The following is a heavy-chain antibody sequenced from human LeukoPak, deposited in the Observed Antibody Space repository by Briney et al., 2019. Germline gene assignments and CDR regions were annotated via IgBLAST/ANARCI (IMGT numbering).Heavy chain of an antibody. D-gene: IGHD1-1*01. CDR2: INSDGSST. CDR1: GFTFSSYW. V-gene: IGHV3-74*01. CDR3: ARGTGTTAYFDY. Sequence: GGSLRLSCAASGFTFSSYWMHWVRQAPGKGLVWVSRINSDGSSTSYADSVKGRFTISRDNAKNSLYLQVNSLRAEDTAVYYCARGTGTTAYFDYWGQGTLVTVSS. J-gene: IGHJ4*02.